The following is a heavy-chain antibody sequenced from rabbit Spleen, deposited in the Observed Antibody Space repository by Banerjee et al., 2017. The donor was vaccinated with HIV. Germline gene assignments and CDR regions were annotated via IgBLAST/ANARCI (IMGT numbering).Heavy chain of an antibody. CDR3: ARARDTRDEVGDYARLDL. D-gene: IGHD2-1*01. V-gene: IGHV1S7*01. J-gene: IGHJ3*01. CDR2: IYTAGGTT. CDR1: GFDFTSDY. Sequence: QLKETGGGLVQPGGSLTLSCKASGFDFTSDYMSWVRQAQGKGLEWIVLIYTAGGTTDYANWVNGRFTISSDNAQNAVDLQMNSLTAADTATYFCARARDTRDEVGDYARLDLWGPGTLVTVS.